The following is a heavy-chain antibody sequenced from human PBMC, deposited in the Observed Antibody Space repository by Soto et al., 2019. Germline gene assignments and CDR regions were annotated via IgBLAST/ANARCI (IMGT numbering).Heavy chain of an antibody. CDR1: ALTFSSYA. D-gene: IGHD5-18*01. CDR3: ANDEYSYGHRGIFGLY. Sequence: SLRLSCACTALTFSSYAMLWVRQAPGKALEWVAVLSYDGSNKYYADSVRGRFTISRDNSKNTLYLQMNSLRAEATAVYYCANDEYSYGHRGIFGLYWGKGTLVVVSS. V-gene: IGHV3-30*18. CDR2: LSYDGSNK. J-gene: IGHJ4*02.